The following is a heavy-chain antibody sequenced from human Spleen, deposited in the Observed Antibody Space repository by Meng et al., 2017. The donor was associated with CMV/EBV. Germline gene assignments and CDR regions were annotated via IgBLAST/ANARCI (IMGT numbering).Heavy chain of an antibody. CDR1: GFTFSSYA. V-gene: IGHV3-30-3*01. D-gene: IGHD1-1*01. Sequence: GGSLRLSCAASGFTFSSYAMHWVRQAPGKGLEWVAVISYDGSNKYYADSVKSRFTISRDNSKNTLYLQMNSLRAEDTAVYYCASQGTLDAFDIWGQGTMVTVSS. J-gene: IGHJ3*02. CDR3: ASQGTLDAFDI. CDR2: ISYDGSNK.